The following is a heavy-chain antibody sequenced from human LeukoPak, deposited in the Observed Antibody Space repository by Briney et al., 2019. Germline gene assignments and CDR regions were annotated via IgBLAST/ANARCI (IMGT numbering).Heavy chain of an antibody. Sequence: SETLSLTCTVSGGSISSSSYYWGWIRQPPGKGLEWIGSIYYSGSTYYNPSLKSRITISVDTSKNQFSLRLRSVTAADTAVYYCARSYLYYYDSSGYRANSFDPWGQGTLVTVSS. D-gene: IGHD3-22*01. V-gene: IGHV4-39*01. J-gene: IGHJ5*02. CDR1: GGSISSSSYY. CDR3: ARSYLYYYDSSGYRANSFDP. CDR2: IYYSGST.